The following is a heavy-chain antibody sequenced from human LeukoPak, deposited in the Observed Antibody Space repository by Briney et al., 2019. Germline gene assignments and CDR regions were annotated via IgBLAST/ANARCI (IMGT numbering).Heavy chain of an antibody. J-gene: IGHJ4*02. Sequence: GGSLRLSCAASGFTFSSYWMSWVRQAPGKGLEWVSGISWNSGSIGYADSVKGRFTISRDNAKNSLYLQMNSLRAEDTALYYCAKDTDIAVAGKGPIIFDYWGQGTLVTVSS. CDR1: GFTFSSYW. V-gene: IGHV3-9*01. CDR2: ISWNSGSI. CDR3: AKDTDIAVAGKGPIIFDY. D-gene: IGHD6-19*01.